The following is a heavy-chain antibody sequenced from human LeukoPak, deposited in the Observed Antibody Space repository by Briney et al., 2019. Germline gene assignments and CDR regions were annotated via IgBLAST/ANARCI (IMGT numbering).Heavy chain of an antibody. Sequence: PGGSLRLSCAASGFTFSSYSMNWVRQAPGKGLEWVSSISSSSSYIYYADSVKGRFTISRDNAKNSLSLQVNSLRADDTAVYYCARVGSIAAAGTPDYWGQGTLVTVSS. CDR2: ISSSSSYI. CDR3: ARVGSIAAAGTPDY. J-gene: IGHJ4*02. V-gene: IGHV3-21*01. CDR1: GFTFSSYS. D-gene: IGHD6-13*01.